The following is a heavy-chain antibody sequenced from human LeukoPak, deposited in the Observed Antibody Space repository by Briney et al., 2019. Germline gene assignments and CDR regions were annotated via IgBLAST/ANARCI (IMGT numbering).Heavy chain of an antibody. CDR3: ASDSSGYYYPYY. Sequence: PSETLSLTCIVSGGSISRYYWSWIWQPPGKGLEWIGYIHHSGSTNYNPFLKSRVTISVDTSKNQFSLKLSSVTAADTAVYYCASDSSGYYYPYYWGRGTLVTVSS. V-gene: IGHV4-59*08. J-gene: IGHJ4*02. CDR2: IHHSGST. D-gene: IGHD3-22*01. CDR1: GGSISRYY.